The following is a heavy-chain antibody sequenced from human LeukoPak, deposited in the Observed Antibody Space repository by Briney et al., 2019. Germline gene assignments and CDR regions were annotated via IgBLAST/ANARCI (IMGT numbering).Heavy chain of an antibody. V-gene: IGHV3-23*01. J-gene: IGHJ4*02. CDR2: ISASGGST. CDR1: GFTFSSSA. D-gene: IGHD6-13*01. Sequence: PGGSLRLSCAASGFTFSSSAMSWVRQVPGKGLEWVSGISASGGSTSYADSVRGRFTISRDNSKNTLYVQMNSLRAEDTAVYYCAKDRGSIAAGGSDYWGQGTLVTVSS. CDR3: AKDRGSIAAGGSDY.